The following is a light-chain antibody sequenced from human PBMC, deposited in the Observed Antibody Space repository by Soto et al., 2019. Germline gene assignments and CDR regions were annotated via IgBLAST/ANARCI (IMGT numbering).Light chain of an antibody. CDR2: GAS. Sequence: ETVLTQSPGTLSLSPGERATLFCRAGQSVSSSHLAWYQQKPGQAPRLLISGASNRVTDVPDRFSGSGSGTDFTLTISRLETEDFAMYYCQHYDGSPLTFGGGTKGDIK. V-gene: IGKV3-20*01. CDR1: QSVSSSH. CDR3: QHYDGSPLT. J-gene: IGKJ4*01.